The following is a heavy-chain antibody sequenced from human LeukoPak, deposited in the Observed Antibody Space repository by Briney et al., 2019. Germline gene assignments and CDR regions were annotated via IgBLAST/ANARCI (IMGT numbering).Heavy chain of an antibody. J-gene: IGHJ4*02. CDR3: ARVDSWSSGRGIDY. CDR2: INHSGST. CDR1: GGSFSGYY. V-gene: IGHV4-34*01. D-gene: IGHD6-19*01. Sequence: PSETLSLTCAVYGGSFSGYYWSWIRQPPGKGLEWIGEINHSGSTNYNPSLKSRVTISVDTSKNQFSLKLSSVTAADTAVYYCARVDSWSSGRGIDYWGQGTLVTVSS.